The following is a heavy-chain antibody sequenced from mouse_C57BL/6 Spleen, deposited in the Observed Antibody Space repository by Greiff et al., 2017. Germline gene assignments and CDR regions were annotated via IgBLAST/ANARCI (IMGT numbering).Heavy chain of an antibody. CDR3: ARDYDGRPWFAY. V-gene: IGHV2-2*01. CDR1: GFSLTSYG. J-gene: IGHJ3*01. Sequence: QVQLQQSGPGLVQPSQSLSITCTVSGFSLTSYGVHWVRQSPGKGLEWLGVIWSGGSTDYNAAFISRLGISKDNSKSQVFFKMNRMQADDTAIYYCARDYDGRPWFAYWGQGTLVTVSA. D-gene: IGHD2-4*01. CDR2: IWSGGST.